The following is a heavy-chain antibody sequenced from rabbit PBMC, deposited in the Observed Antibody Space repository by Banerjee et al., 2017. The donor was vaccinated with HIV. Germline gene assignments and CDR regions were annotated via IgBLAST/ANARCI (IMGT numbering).Heavy chain of an antibody. CDR1: GFSFSSSYY. D-gene: IGHD2-1*01. CDR2: IYARSGST. Sequence: QEQLVESGGGLVQPEGSLTLTCTASGFSFSSSYYMCWVRQAPGKGLEWIGCIYARSGSTYYASWAKGRFTISKTSSTTVTLQMTSLTAADTATYFCARADYLGNGHYFGLWGQGTLVTVS. J-gene: IGHJ3*01. V-gene: IGHV1S45*01. CDR3: ARADYLGNGHYFGL.